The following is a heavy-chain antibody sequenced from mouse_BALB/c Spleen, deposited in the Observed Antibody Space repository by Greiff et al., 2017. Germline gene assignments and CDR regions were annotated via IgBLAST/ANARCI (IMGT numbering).Heavy chain of an antibody. CDR3: ARDTRPYYAMDY. V-gene: IGHV7-3*02. J-gene: IGHJ4*01. CDR1: GFTFTDYY. CDR2: IRNKANGYTT. Sequence: EVQGVESGGGLVQPGGSLRLSCATSGFTFTDYYMSWVRQPPGKALEWLGFIRNKANGYTTEYSASVKGRFTISRDNSQSILYLQMNTLRAEDSATYYCARDTRPYYAMDYWGQGTSVTVSS.